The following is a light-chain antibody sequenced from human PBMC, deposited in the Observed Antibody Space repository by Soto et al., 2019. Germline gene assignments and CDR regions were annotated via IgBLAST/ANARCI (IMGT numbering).Light chain of an antibody. Sequence: DIVMTQSPAAQSVPPLQRATLCCRASPSVSSNFAWSQQKPAQAPRPILYGASTRATGIPARFSGSGSGTDFTLTLSSLEPEDFAVYYCQQYGTSLMTFGQGTRLEIK. CDR1: PSVSSN. CDR2: GAS. J-gene: IGKJ5*01. CDR3: QQYGTSLMT. V-gene: IGKV3D-15*01.